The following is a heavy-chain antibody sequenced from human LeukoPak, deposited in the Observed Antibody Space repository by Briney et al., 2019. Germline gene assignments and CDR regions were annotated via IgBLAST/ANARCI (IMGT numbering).Heavy chain of an antibody. CDR2: IWYDGSNK. J-gene: IGHJ4*02. V-gene: IGHV3-33*01. CDR1: GFTFSSYG. Sequence: GGSLRLSCAASGFTFSSYGMHWVRQAPGKGLEWVAVIWYDGSNKYYADSVKGRFTISRDNSKNTLYLQMNSLRAEDTAVYYCARDKWLVHGPFDDWGQGTLVTVSS. D-gene: IGHD6-19*01. CDR3: ARDKWLVHGPFDD.